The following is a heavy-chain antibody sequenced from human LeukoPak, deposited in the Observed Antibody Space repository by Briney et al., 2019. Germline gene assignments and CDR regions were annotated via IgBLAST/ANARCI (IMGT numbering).Heavy chain of an antibody. D-gene: IGHD3-10*01. V-gene: IGHV4-34*01. J-gene: IGHJ5*02. CDR3: ARVGVIISSAINWFDP. Sequence: SETLSLTCTVSGGSISSYYWSWIRQPPGKGLEWIGEINHSGSTNYNPSLKSRVTISVDTSKNQFSLKLSSVTAADTALYYCARVGVIISSAINWFDPGGQGTLVTVSS. CDR1: GGSISSYY. CDR2: INHSGST.